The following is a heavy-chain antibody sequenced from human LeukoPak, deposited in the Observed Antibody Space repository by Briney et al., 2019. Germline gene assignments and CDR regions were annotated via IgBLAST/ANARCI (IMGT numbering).Heavy chain of an antibody. CDR1: GYTFTGYY. J-gene: IGHJ5*02. CDR2: INPNSGGT. D-gene: IGHD3-10*01. V-gene: IGHV1-2*02. CDR3: ARAQTQHYYGSGSYTFDP. Sequence: ASVKVSCKASGYTFTGYYMHWVRQAPGQGLEWMGWINPNSGGTNYAQKFQGRVTMTRDTSISTAYMELSRLRSDDTAVDYCARAQTQHYYGSGSYTFDPWGQGTLVTVSS.